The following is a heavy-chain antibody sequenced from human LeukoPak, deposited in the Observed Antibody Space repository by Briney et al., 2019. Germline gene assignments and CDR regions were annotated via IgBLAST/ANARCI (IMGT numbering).Heavy chain of an antibody. D-gene: IGHD2-2*01. J-gene: IGHJ5*02. CDR1: GGSISSGGYS. CDR2: IYRSGST. V-gene: IGHV4-30-2*01. Sequence: SETLSLTCAVSGGSISSGGYSWSWIRQPPGKGLERIGYIYRSGSTYYNPSLKSRVTISVDRSKNQFSLKLSSVTAADTAVYYCARAEPAASVWFDPWGQGTLVTVSS. CDR3: ARAEPAASVWFDP.